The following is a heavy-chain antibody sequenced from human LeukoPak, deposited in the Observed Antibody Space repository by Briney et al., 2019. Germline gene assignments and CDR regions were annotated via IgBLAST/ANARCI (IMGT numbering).Heavy chain of an antibody. J-gene: IGHJ4*02. CDR2: ISNDGSHK. Sequence: GRSLRLSCAASGFTLSSYAMHWVRQAPGKGLEWVAVISNDGSHKYYADSVKGRFTISRDNSKNTLYLHMNSLRTGDTAVYYCARVQYYYDSGSSPDYWGQGTLVIVSS. CDR3: ARVQYYYDSGSSPDY. CDR1: GFTLSSYA. V-gene: IGHV3-30-3*01. D-gene: IGHD3-10*01.